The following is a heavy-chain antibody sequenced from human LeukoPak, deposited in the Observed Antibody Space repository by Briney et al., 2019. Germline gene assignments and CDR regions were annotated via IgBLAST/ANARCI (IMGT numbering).Heavy chain of an antibody. V-gene: IGHV3-11*04. CDR3: ARDRDYAFDY. Sequence: GGSLRLSCAASGFTVSDNYMTWVRQAPGKGLEWISYIDSDTYGNTIYYPHTVKGRFTISRDNAKNSLYLQMDSLRDEDTAVYYCARDRDYAFDYWGQGTLVTVSP. D-gene: IGHD4-17*01. J-gene: IGHJ4*02. CDR2: IDSDTYGNTI. CDR1: GFTVSDNY.